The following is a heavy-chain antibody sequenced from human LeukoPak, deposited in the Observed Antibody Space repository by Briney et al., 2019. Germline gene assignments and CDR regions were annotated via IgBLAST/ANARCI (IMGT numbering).Heavy chain of an antibody. CDR1: GYTFTSYG. Sequence: ASVKVSCKASGYTFTSYGISSVRQAPGQGLELMGWISAYNGNTNYAQKLQGRVTTTTDTSTSTAYMELRSLRSDDTAVYYCARDPHQQQLSPYYFDYWGQGTLVTVSS. D-gene: IGHD6-13*01. V-gene: IGHV1-18*04. CDR3: ARDPHQQQLSPYYFDY. CDR2: ISAYNGNT. J-gene: IGHJ4*02.